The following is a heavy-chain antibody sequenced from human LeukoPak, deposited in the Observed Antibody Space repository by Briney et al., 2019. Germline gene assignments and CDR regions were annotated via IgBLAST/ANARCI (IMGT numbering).Heavy chain of an antibody. CDR2: ISSDGDRT. CDR1: GFNFANHA. V-gene: IGHV3-64D*06. D-gene: IGHD3-16*01. J-gene: IGHJ4*01. CDR3: VKDRVTWGIVFLDY. Sequence: PGGSLRLSCAASGFNFANHAMRWVRQAQGKGLENISAISSDGDRTYFTDSVKGRFTISRDNSKNMLYLQMSSLRTEDTAMYYCVKDRVTWGIVFLDYWGHGTLVTVSS.